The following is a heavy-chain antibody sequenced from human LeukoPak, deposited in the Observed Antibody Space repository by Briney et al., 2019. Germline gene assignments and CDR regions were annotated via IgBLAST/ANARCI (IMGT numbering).Heavy chain of an antibody. CDR2: VNPYSGDT. CDR3: ARGHLEAASFDY. V-gene: IGHV1-2*02. D-gene: IGHD6-13*01. CDR1: GYSFTAFY. Sequence: ASVKVSCKTSGYSFTAFYIHWVRQAPGQGLEWMGWVNPYSGDTNYAQKFQGRVTMTRDTSISTAYMELSRLTTDDTAVYFCARGHLEAASFDYWGQGTQVTVSS. J-gene: IGHJ4*02.